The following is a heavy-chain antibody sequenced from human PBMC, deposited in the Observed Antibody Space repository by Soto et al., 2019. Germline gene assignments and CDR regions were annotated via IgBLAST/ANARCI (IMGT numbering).Heavy chain of an antibody. J-gene: IGHJ5*02. V-gene: IGHV3-48*02. Sequence: GGSLRLSCAASRFTFSSYSMNWVRQAPGKGLEWVSYISSSSSTIYYADSVKGRFTVSRDNAKNSLYLQMNSLRDEDTAVYYCARENYGDYLNWFDPWGQGTLVTVSS. CDR1: RFTFSSYS. D-gene: IGHD4-17*01. CDR2: ISSSSSTI. CDR3: ARENYGDYLNWFDP.